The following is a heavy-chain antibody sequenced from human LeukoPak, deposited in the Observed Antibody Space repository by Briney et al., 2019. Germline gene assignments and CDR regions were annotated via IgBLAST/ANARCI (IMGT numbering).Heavy chain of an antibody. CDR2: INHSGST. CDR1: GGSFSGYY. J-gene: IGHJ6*02. V-gene: IGHV4-34*01. CDR3: AKRTKYYSNYYYYGMDV. Sequence: SETLSLTCAVYGGSFSGYYWSWIRQPPGKGLEWIGEINHSGSTNYNPSLKSRVSISVDTSKNQFSLKLSSVTAADTAVYYCAKRTKYYSNYYYYGMDVWGQGTTVTVSS. D-gene: IGHD4-11*01.